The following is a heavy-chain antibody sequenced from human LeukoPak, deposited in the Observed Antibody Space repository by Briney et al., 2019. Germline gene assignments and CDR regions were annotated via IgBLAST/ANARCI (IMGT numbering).Heavy chain of an antibody. J-gene: IGHJ4*02. CDR1: GFIFSSYA. Sequence: PGGSLRLSCAASGFIFSSYAIHWVRQAPGKGLEWVAVIWYDGSNRYHADSVKGRFTISRDNSKNTLYLQMNSLRAEDTALYHCARGLGYSYGYGIDYWGQGTLVTVSS. CDR3: ARGLGYSYGYGIDY. CDR2: IWYDGSNR. V-gene: IGHV3-33*01. D-gene: IGHD5-18*01.